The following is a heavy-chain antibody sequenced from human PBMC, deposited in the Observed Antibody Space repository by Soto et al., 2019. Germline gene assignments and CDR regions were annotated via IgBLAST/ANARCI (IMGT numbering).Heavy chain of an antibody. CDR3: ARAPKGKGTVVTRYAFDI. CDR2: ISVYNGNT. D-gene: IGHD2-21*02. CDR1: GYAFTSYG. J-gene: IGHJ3*02. V-gene: IGHV1-18*04. Sequence: QVQLVQSGAEVKKPGASVKVSCKASGYAFTSYGISWVRQAPGQGLEWMGWISVYNGNTKYAQKLQGRVTMTTDTSTSTAYMELRSLRSDDKAVYYCARAPKGKGTVVTRYAFDIWGQGTMVNVSS.